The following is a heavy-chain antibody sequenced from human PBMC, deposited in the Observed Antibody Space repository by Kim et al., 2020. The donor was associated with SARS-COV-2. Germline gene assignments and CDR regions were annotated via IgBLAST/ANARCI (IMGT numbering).Heavy chain of an antibody. V-gene: IGHV4-39*01. D-gene: IGHD3-10*01. J-gene: IGHJ4*02. CDR1: GGSVSRSSYH. CDR2: MYHSGSS. CDR3: ARHRPLGFGEFD. Sequence: SETLSLTCTVSGGSVSRSSYHWGWIRQSPGKGLEWIGSMYHSGSSYSNPSLRSRVTMSVDTSKNLLSLRLTSATVADTALYYCARHRPLGFGEFDWGQGT.